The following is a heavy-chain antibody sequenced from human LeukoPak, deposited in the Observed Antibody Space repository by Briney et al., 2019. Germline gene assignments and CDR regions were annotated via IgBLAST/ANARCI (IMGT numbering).Heavy chain of an antibody. CDR3: ASGMGVGPNI. D-gene: IGHD1-26*01. CDR1: GFTFGPYT. CDR2: ISSSSDTI. V-gene: IGHV3-48*04. J-gene: IGHJ4*02. Sequence: GGSLRLSCAASGFTFGPYTMNWVRQAPGKGLEWVSYISSSSDTIYYADSVKGRFTISRDNAKNSLYLQMSSLRAEDTAVYYCASGMGVGPNIWGQGTLVTVSS.